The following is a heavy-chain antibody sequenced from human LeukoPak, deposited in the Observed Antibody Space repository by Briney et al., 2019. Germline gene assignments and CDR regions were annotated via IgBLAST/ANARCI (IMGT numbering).Heavy chain of an antibody. CDR1: GGSISSSSYY. J-gene: IGHJ6*02. CDR3: GCVDAYPYYYGIDV. CDR2: VFYSGST. D-gene: IGHD3-16*01. Sequence: SETLSLTCSVSGGSISSSSYYWGWIRQPPGKGLEWIGSVFYSGSTYYNPSLKSRVSISVDTSQNQFSLKVNSVTAADTAVYYCGCVDAYPYYYGIDVWGQGTTVTVSS. V-gene: IGHV4-39*07.